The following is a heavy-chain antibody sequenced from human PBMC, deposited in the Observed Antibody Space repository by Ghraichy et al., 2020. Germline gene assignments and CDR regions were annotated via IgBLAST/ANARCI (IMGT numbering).Heavy chain of an antibody. D-gene: IGHD3-3*02. J-gene: IGHJ3*02. Sequence: ASVMVSCKSSGYTFRDYYLQWVRQAPGQGLETMGWINPNSGGTNYAQKFQGRVTMTSDTSITTAYMELSRVTSDDTAVYYCARGSIVGGTVKYASDIWGQGTLVTVSS. CDR3: ARGSIVGGTVKYASDI. CDR2: INPNSGGT. V-gene: IGHV1-2*02. CDR1: GYTFRDYY.